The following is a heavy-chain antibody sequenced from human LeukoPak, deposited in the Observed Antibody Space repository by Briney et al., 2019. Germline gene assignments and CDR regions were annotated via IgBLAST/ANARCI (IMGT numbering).Heavy chain of an antibody. D-gene: IGHD3-3*01. Sequence: GGSLRLSCAASGFTFSSYAMSWVRQAPCKGLEWVSAISGGGGSTYYADSVKGRFTISRDNSKNTLYLQMNSLRAEDTAVYYCAKSPVVLRFLEWFPEYFDYWGQGILVTVSS. J-gene: IGHJ4*02. CDR3: AKSPVVLRFLEWFPEYFDY. CDR1: GFTFSSYA. CDR2: ISGGGGST. V-gene: IGHV3-23*01.